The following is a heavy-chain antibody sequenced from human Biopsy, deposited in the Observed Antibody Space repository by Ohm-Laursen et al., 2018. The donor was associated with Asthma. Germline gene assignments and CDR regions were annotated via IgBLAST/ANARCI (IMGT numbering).Heavy chain of an antibody. Sequence: ASVKVSCNASGYNFISFAIHWVRQAPGQRLEWMGWVNTGNGDAKYSQKFQGRVTITRDTSASTAYMELRSLRSEDTATYYCARTYYDFLTGQVKDVFGVWGQGTMVTVSS. CDR2: VNTGNGDA. V-gene: IGHV1-3*04. J-gene: IGHJ3*01. CDR3: ARTYYDFLTGQVKDVFGV. CDR1: GYNFISFA. D-gene: IGHD3-9*01.